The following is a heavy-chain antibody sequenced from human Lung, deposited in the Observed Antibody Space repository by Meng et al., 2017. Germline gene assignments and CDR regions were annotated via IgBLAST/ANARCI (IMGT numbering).Heavy chain of an antibody. CDR3: ARGTPGRSYSDY. J-gene: IGHJ4*02. V-gene: IGHV1-18*01. CDR1: DYNFTGYG. D-gene: IGHD3-10*01. CDR2: LGAHDGDT. Sequence: QVQPVQPGPEVKKPGASVKVYCKASDYNFTGYGVSWVRQAPGQGLEWMAWLGAHDGDTSHAPKFQGRVTVSADRPTATAYMELRSLRSDDTAVYYCARGTPGRSYSDYWGQGTLVTVSS.